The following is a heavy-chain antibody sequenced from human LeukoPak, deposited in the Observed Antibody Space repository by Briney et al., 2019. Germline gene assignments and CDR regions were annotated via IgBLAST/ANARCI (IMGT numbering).Heavy chain of an antibody. D-gene: IGHD1-26*01. V-gene: IGHV1-69*05. CDR2: IIPIFGTA. Sequence: SVKVSCKASGGTFSSYAISWVRQAPGQGLEWMGGIIPIFGTANYAQKFQGRVTITTDESTSTAYMELSSLRSEGTAVYYCARFIGSYGTYYFDYWGQGTLVTVSS. J-gene: IGHJ4*02. CDR3: ARFIGSYGTYYFDY. CDR1: GGTFSSYA.